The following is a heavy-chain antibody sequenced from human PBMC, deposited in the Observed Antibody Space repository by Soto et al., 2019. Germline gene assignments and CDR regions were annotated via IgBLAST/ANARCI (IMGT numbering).Heavy chain of an antibody. CDR2: INHSGST. D-gene: IGHD5-18*01. J-gene: IGHJ5*02. V-gene: IGHV4-34*01. Sequence: PSETLSLTCAVYGGSFSGYYWTWIRQPPGKGLEWIGEINHSGSTNYNPSLKSRVTISVDTSKNQFSLNLSSVTAADTAVYYCARGSPGSVLNGYSYAYHWSDPWGQGTLVTVSS. CDR1: GGSFSGYY. CDR3: ARGSPGSVLNGYSYAYHWSDP.